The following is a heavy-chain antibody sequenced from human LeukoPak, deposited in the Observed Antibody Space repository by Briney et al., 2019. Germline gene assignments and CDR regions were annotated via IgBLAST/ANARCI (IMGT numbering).Heavy chain of an antibody. CDR2: IIPLFGAA. CDR3: ARDNPNYGGNWFDP. J-gene: IGHJ5*02. Sequence: SVKVSCKASGGSFITSTISWVRQAPGQGGEWMGGIIPLFGAAKYAQKFQGRVKITADKYKRTEYMELSTLRSEDTAVYYCARDNPNYGGNWFDPWGQGTMVTVSS. CDR1: GGSFITST. D-gene: IGHD4-23*01. V-gene: IGHV1-69*06.